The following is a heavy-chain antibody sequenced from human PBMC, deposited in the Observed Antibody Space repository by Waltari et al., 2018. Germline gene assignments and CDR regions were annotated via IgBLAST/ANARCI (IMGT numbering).Heavy chain of an antibody. CDR1: GYTFTNYW. J-gene: IGHJ5*02. CDR3: ARLNPRVNWFDP. Sequence: EVQLVQSGAEVKKPGESLKISCTGSGYTFTNYWIGWLRQMSGKGLEWMGIIYPGDSDIKNNPSFQGQVTISADKSINTAYLQWSSLKASDTAIYYCARLNPRVNWFDPWGQGTLVIVSS. CDR2: IYPGDSDI. V-gene: IGHV5-51*03.